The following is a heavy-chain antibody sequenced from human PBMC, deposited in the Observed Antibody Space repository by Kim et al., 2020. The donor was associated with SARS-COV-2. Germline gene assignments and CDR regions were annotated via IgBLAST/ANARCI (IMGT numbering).Heavy chain of an antibody. CDR2: ISSSSSTI. Sequence: GGSLRLSCAASGFTFSSYSMNWVRQAPGKGLEWVSYISSSSSTIYYADSVKGRFTISRDNAKNSLYLQMNSLRDEDTAVYYCARDPYYYDSSGPNWFDPWGQGTLVTVSS. CDR1: GFTFSSYS. J-gene: IGHJ5*02. V-gene: IGHV3-48*02. CDR3: ARDPYYYDSSGPNWFDP. D-gene: IGHD3-22*01.